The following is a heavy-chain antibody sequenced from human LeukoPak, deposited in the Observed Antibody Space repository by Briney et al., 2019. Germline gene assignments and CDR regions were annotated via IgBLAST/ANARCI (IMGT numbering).Heavy chain of an antibody. CDR2: INPKDGDT. D-gene: IGHD3-16*01. CDR1: GYTFTSYG. J-gene: IGHJ4*02. V-gene: IGHV1-2*02. Sequence: ASVKVSCKASGYTFTSYGISWVRQAPGQGLEWMGWINPKDGDTKYAHKFQGRVTLTRDTSISTAYMDVSGLTSDDTAVYYCARGRRLGESPSSPLDYWGQGTLVTVSS. CDR3: ARGRRLGESPSSPLDY.